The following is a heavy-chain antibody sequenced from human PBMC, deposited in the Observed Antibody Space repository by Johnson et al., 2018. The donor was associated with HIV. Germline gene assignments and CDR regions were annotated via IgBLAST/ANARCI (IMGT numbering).Heavy chain of an antibody. CDR2: IKQDGSQK. CDR1: QFTFNTYY. J-gene: IGHJ3*02. V-gene: IGHV3-7*01. D-gene: IGHD6-13*01. Sequence: VQLVESGGGLAKPAWSPRLSCAASQFTFNTYYMNCVRQAPGKGLEWVANIKQDGSQKYYAGSVKGRFTISRDNAKNSLYLQMNSLRAEDTAVYYCAGGGAAAGTWDAFDIWGQGTMVTVSS. CDR3: AGGGAAAGTWDAFDI.